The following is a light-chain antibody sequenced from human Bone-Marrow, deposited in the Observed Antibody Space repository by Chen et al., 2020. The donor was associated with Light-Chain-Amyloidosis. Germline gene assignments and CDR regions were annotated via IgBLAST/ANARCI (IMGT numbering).Light chain of an antibody. V-gene: IGKV4-1*01. Sequence: DIVMTQSPDSLTVSLGERATINCKSSQTLLYSGNNKDYLAWYQQKPGQPPKLLFYWSSIREYGVPDRFIGSGSGTDFTLTITSLQAEDVAVYYCQQYSTLPWTFGQGTTVE. CDR3: QQYSTLPWT. CDR2: WSS. J-gene: IGKJ1*01. CDR1: QTLLYSGNNKDY.